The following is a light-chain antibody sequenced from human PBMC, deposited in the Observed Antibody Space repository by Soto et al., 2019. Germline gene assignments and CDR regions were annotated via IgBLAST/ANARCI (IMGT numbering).Light chain of an antibody. V-gene: IGLV2-14*03. Sequence: QSVLTQPASVSGSPGQSIAISCTGTSSDVGGYDYVSWYQQLPGKAPKLMIYDVNNRPSGASNRFSGAKSDNTASLTISGLQAEDEADYYCSSYTGSRTHVFGTWTKVTVL. CDR3: SSYTGSRTHV. J-gene: IGLJ1*01. CDR2: DVN. CDR1: SSDVGGYDY.